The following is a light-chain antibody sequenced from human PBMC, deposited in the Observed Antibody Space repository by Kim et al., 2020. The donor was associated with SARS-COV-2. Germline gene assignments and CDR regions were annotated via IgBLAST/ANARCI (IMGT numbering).Light chain of an antibody. CDR3: QQHSTGPPWT. Sequence: DIQMTQSPSSLSASVGDRVTITCRASQRISNYLVWYQQKPGKVPKLLIYAASILQSGVPSRFSGSGSGTDFTLTISSLQPEDVATYYCQQHSTGPPWTFGQGTKVDIK. J-gene: IGKJ1*01. CDR2: AAS. CDR1: QRISNY. V-gene: IGKV1-27*01.